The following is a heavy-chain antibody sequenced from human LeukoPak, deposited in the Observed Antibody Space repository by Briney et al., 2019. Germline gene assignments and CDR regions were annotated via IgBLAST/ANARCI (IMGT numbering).Heavy chain of an antibody. CDR3: ARDSGRITMIVVVRRGWFDP. D-gene: IGHD3-22*01. J-gene: IGHJ5*02. V-gene: IGHV7-4-1*02. CDR1: GYTFTSYA. CDR2: INTNTGNP. Sequence: ASVKVSCKASGYTFTSYAMNWVRQAPGQGLEWTGWINTNTGNPTYAQGFTGRFVFSLDTSVSTAYLQISSLRSEDTAVYYCARDSGRITMIVVVRRGWFDPWGQGTLVTVSS.